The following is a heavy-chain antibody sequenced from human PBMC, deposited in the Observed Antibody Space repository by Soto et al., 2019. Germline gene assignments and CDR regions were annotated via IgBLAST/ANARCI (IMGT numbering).Heavy chain of an antibody. CDR3: TTDPYYDILTGYLNDY. D-gene: IGHD3-9*01. Sequence: GGSLRLSCETSGFTFSNCVMTWVRQPPGKRLEWVSAISGSGGSTYYADSVKGRLTISRDNSKNTLYLQMNSLKTEDTAVYYCTTDPYYDILTGYLNDYWGQGTLVTVSS. J-gene: IGHJ4*02. CDR1: GFTFSNCV. CDR2: ISGSGGST. V-gene: IGHV3-23*01.